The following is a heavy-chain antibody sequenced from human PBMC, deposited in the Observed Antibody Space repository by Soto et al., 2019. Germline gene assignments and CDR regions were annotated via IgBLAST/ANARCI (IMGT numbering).Heavy chain of an antibody. CDR2: IIPILGIA. V-gene: IGHV1-69*02. Sequence: QVQLVQSGAEVKKPGSSVKVSCKASGGTFSSYTISWVRQAPGQGLEWLGRIIPILGIANYAQKFQGRVTITADKSTSTAYMELSSLRSEDTAVYYCASNNWSYYYYGMDVWGQGTTVTVSS. J-gene: IGHJ6*02. D-gene: IGHD1-1*01. CDR3: ASNNWSYYYYGMDV. CDR1: GGTFSSYT.